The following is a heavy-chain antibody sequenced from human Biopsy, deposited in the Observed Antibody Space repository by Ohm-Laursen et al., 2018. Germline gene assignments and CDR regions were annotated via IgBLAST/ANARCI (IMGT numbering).Heavy chain of an antibody. V-gene: IGHV4-4*07. D-gene: IGHD3-16*01. CDR1: GGSINSYY. J-gene: IGHJ4*02. CDR3: ARAAFGPFDS. CDR2: IYTSGST. Sequence: SDTLSLTCTVSGGSINSYYWNWLRQPAGMGLVWIGRIYTSGSTNLNPSLKSRVTMTLDTSKNQYSLRLSWVTAADTAVYYCARAAFGPFDSWGQGTLVTVSS.